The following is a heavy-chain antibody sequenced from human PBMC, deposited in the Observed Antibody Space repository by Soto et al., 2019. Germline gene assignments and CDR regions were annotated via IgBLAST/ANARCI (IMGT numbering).Heavy chain of an antibody. Sequence: SETLSLTCAVSGGSISSGGYSWSWIRQPPGKGLEWIGYIYHSGSTYYNPSLKSRVTISVDRSKNQFSLKLSSVTAADTAVYYCARGFDWGWVRWFDPWGQGTLVTVSS. J-gene: IGHJ5*02. CDR3: ARGFDWGWVRWFDP. CDR2: IYHSGST. D-gene: IGHD7-27*01. V-gene: IGHV4-30-2*01. CDR1: GGSISSGGYS.